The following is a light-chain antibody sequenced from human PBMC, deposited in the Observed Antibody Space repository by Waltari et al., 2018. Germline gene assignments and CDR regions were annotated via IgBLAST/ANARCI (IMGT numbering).Light chain of an antibody. CDR1: QGISSY. V-gene: IGKV1-9*01. CDR2: AAS. Sequence: DIQFTQSPSFLSASVGDRVTLTCRASQGISSYLAWYQQQPGKAPKLLIHAASTVQSGVSSRFSGSGSGKEFTLTSSSLQAEDVATYYCQQRNSYPLTFGQGTKVEIK. J-gene: IGKJ1*01. CDR3: QQRNSYPLT.